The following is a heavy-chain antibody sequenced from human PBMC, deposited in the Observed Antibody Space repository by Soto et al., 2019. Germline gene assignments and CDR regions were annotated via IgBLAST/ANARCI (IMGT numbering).Heavy chain of an antibody. CDR1: GYTFTSYY. V-gene: IGHV1-46*03. CDR3: ARDPSIAAPREPQNYYYYYMDV. D-gene: IGHD6-6*01. Sequence: SVKVSCKASGYTFTSYYMHWVRQAPGQGLEWMGIINPSGGSTSYAQKFQGRVTMTRDTSTSTVYMELSSLRSEDTAVYYCARDPSIAAPREPQNYYYYYMDVWGKGTTVTVSS. J-gene: IGHJ6*03. CDR2: INPSGGST.